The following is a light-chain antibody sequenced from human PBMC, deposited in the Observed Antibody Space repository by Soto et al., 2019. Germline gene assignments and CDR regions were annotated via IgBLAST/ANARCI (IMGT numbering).Light chain of an antibody. CDR2: DVS. CDR1: SSDVGGYNY. CDR3: CSYAGSYTSPYG. Sequence: QSVLTQPRSVSGSPGQSVTISCTGTSSDVGGYNYVSWYQQHPGKAPKLMIYDVSKRPSGVPDRFSGSKSGNTASLTISGLQAEDEADYYCCSYAGSYTSPYGFGTGTKVTVL. J-gene: IGLJ1*01. V-gene: IGLV2-11*01.